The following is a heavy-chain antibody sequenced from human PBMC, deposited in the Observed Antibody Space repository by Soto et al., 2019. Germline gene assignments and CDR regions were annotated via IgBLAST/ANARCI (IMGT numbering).Heavy chain of an antibody. CDR1: GFTFSSYV. CDR3: AKKAGYSGYDPFDY. Sequence: GGSLRLSCAASGFTFSSYVMSWVRQAPGKGQQWLSAGSTSGASTFNADSVKGRFSVSRYNSKNTLYRQMNSLRAEDTAIYYCAKKAGYSGYDPFDYWGQGTLVTVSS. V-gene: IGHV3-23*01. CDR2: GSTSGAST. J-gene: IGHJ4*02. D-gene: IGHD5-12*01.